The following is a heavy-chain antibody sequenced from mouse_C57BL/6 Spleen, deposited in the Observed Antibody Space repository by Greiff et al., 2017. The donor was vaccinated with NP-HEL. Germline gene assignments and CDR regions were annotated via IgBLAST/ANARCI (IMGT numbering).Heavy chain of an antibody. CDR2: ISDGGSYT. V-gene: IGHV5-4*03. Sequence: EVNLVESGGGLVKPGGSLKLSCAASGFTFSSYAMSWVRQTPEKRLEWVATISDGGSYTYYPDNVKGRFTISRDNAKNNLYLQMSHLKSEDTAMYYCARAGDYYFDYWGQGTTLTVSS. J-gene: IGHJ2*01. D-gene: IGHD2-13*01. CDR1: GFTFSSYA. CDR3: ARAGDYYFDY.